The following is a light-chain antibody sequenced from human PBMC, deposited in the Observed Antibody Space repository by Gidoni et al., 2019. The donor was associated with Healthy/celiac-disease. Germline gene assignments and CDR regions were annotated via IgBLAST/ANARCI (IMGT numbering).Light chain of an antibody. CDR3: MQALQTPLYT. J-gene: IGKJ2*01. Sequence: DIVMTHSPLSMPVTPGEPASISCRSSQSLLHSNGYTYLDWYLQKPGQSPQLLICLGSNRASGVPDRFSGSGSGTDFTLKISRVEAEDVGVYYCMQALQTPLYTFGQGTKLEIK. V-gene: IGKV2-28*01. CDR1: QSLLHSNGYTY. CDR2: LGS.